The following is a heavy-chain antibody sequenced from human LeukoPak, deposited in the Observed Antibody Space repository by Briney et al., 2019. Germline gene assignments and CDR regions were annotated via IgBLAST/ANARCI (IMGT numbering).Heavy chain of an antibody. CDR3: AKDIFPHYYYMDV. D-gene: IGHD3-9*01. J-gene: IGHJ6*03. CDR2: ISGSGGST. Sequence: GGSLRLSCAASGFTFDDYGMSWVRQAPGKGLEWVSAISGSGGSTYYADSVKGRFTISRDNAKNSLYLQMNSLRAEDTALYYCAKDIFPHYYYMDVWGKGTTVTISS. V-gene: IGHV3-20*04. CDR1: GFTFDDYG.